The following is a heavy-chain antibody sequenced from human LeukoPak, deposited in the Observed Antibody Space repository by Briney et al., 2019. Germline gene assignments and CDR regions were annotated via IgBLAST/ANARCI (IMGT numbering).Heavy chain of an antibody. CDR2: IKTDGSIT. Sequence: GGSLRLSCAASEFTFSSFWMHWVRQAPGKGLVWVSRIKTDGSITTYADSVKGRFTISRDNSKNTLYLQMNSLRAEDTAVYYCAKDRRPWWRAPFDYWGQGTLVTVSS. V-gene: IGHV3-74*03. J-gene: IGHJ4*02. CDR3: AKDRRPWWRAPFDY. CDR1: EFTFSSFW. D-gene: IGHD2-15*01.